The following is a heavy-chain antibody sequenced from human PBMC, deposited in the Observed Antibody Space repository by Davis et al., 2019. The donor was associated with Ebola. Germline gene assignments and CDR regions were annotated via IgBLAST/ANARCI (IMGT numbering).Heavy chain of an antibody. V-gene: IGHV1-24*01. CDR1: GYTLTELS. CDR3: ATDLWRVGAFDI. D-gene: IGHD6-19*01. J-gene: IGHJ3*02. Sequence: ASVKVSCKVSGYTLTELSMHWVRQAPGKGLEWMGGFDPEDGETIYAQKFQGRVTMTEDTSTDTAYMELSSLRSEDTAVYYCATDLWRVGAFDIWGQGTMVTVSS. CDR2: FDPEDGET.